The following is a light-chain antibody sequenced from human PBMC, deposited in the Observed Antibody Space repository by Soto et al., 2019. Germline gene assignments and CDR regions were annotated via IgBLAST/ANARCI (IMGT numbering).Light chain of an antibody. CDR2: GAS. CDR1: QSIRSGF. CDR3: QLLT. V-gene: IGKV3-20*01. Sequence: VVLTQSPATLSLSPGERATLSCRASQSIRSGFLAWYQQKFGQPPRLLIYGASSRAPGIPDRFSVSGSGTDFTLTISRLEPEDSAVYYCQLLTFGGGTKVEIK. J-gene: IGKJ4*01.